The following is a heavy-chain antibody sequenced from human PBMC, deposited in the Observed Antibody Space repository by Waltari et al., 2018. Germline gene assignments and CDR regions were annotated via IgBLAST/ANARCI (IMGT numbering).Heavy chain of an antibody. Sequence: QLQLQESGPGLVKPSETLSLTCTVAGGSISSSSYYWSWIRQPAGKGLEWIGRIYTSGSTNYNPSLKSRVTMSVDTSKNQFSLKLSSVTAADTAVYYCARGATERTTRYSYGYYFDYWGQGTLVTVSS. CDR3: ARGATERTTRYSYGYYFDY. D-gene: IGHD5-18*01. CDR1: GGSISSSSYY. CDR2: IYTSGST. V-gene: IGHV4-61*02. J-gene: IGHJ4*02.